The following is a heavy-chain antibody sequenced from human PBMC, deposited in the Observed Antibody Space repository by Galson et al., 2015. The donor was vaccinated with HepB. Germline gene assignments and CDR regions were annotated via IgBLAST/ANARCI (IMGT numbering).Heavy chain of an antibody. CDR1: GFNFYDYN. D-gene: IGHD3-16*01. CDR3: RRDPPLGTPFDY. CDR2: ISSDGSYI. Sequence: SLRLSCAASGFNFYDYNMIWVRQAPGKGLEWVSSISSDGSYIFYGDSVTGRFTVSRDNPKNSLYLQMNSLRAEDTAIYYCRRDPPLGTPFDYWGQGTLVTVSS. V-gene: IGHV3-21*01. J-gene: IGHJ4*02.